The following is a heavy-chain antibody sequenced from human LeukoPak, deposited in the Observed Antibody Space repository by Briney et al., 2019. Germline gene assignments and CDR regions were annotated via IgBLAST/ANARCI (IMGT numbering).Heavy chain of an antibody. Sequence: GGSLRLSCAASGFTFSSYAMSWVRQAPGKGLKWVSGFRGSGLSTFYADSVKGRFTISRDNSKNTLYLQMNSLRAEDTAVYYCAKPSSGWLTDAFDIWGQGTMVTVSS. D-gene: IGHD6-19*01. J-gene: IGHJ3*02. CDR3: AKPSSGWLTDAFDI. V-gene: IGHV3-23*01. CDR2: FRGSGLST. CDR1: GFTFSSYA.